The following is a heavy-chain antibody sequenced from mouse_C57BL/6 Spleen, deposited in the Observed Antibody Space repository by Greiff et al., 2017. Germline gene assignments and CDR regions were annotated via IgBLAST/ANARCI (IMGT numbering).Heavy chain of an antibody. CDR2: ISNGGGST. Sequence: EVNLVESGGGLVQPGGSLKLSCAASGFTFSDYYMYWVRQTPEKRLEWVAYISNGGGSTYYPDTVKGRFTISRDNAKNTLYLQMSRLKSEDTAMYYCARHRDDGGGFAYWGQGTLVTVSA. D-gene: IGHD2-3*01. CDR3: ARHRDDGGGFAY. J-gene: IGHJ3*01. CDR1: GFTFSDYY. V-gene: IGHV5-12*01.